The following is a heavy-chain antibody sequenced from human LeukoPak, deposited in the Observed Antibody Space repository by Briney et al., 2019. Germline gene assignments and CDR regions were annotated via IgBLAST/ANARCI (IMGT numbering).Heavy chain of an antibody. D-gene: IGHD1-26*01. J-gene: IGHJ4*02. CDR1: GGSISSSSYY. CDR3: ARDVGWEAG. V-gene: IGHV4-39*01. CDR2: IYYSGST. Sequence: SETLSLTCTVSGGSISSSSYYWGWIRQPPGKGLEWIGSIYYSGSTYYNPSLKSRVTISVDTSKNQFSLKLSSVTAADTAVYYCARDVGWEAGWGQGTLVTVSS.